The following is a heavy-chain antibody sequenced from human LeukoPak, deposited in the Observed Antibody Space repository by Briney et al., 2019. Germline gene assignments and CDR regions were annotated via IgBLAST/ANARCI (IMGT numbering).Heavy chain of an antibody. CDR2: IYSGGST. D-gene: IGHD1-26*01. CDR3: ARGIVGSRGAFDI. V-gene: IGHV3-53*01. J-gene: IGHJ3*02. CDR1: GFTFSSYV. Sequence: GGSLRLSCAASGFTFSSYVMSWVRQAPGEGLEWVSVIYSGGSTYSTDSVKGRFTISRDISKNTVSLQMNSLRAEDTAVYYCARGIVGSRGAFDIWGQGTMVTVSS.